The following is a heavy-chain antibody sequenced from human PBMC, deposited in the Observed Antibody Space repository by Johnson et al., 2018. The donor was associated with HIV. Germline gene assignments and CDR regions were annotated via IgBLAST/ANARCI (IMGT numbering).Heavy chain of an antibody. CDR1: GFTFSTYW. D-gene: IGHD3-10*01. CDR2: INSDGSIT. CDR3: ARVVGQLLWFGELCEDDAFDI. J-gene: IGHJ3*02. Sequence: VQLVESGGGLVQPGGSLRLSCAASGFTFSTYWMHWVRQGPGKGLVWVLRINSDGSITTYADSVKGRFTISRDNAKTTLYLQMNSLRDEDTAVYYCARVVGQLLWFGELCEDDAFDIWSQGTMVTVSS. V-gene: IGHV3-74*01.